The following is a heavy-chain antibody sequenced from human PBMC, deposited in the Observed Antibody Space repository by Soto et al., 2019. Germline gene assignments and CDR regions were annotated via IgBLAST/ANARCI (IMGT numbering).Heavy chain of an antibody. D-gene: IGHD3-3*01. V-gene: IGHV3-48*03. CDR2: ISSSGSTI. J-gene: IGHJ6*02. CDR3: ARXLYDFWSGAYYYYGMDV. Sequence: PGGSLRLSCAASGFTFSSYEMNWVRQAPGKGLEWVSYISSSGSTIYYADSVKGRFTISRDNAKNSLYLQMNSLRAEDTAVYYCARXLYDFWSGAYYYYGMDVWGQGTTVTVSS. CDR1: GFTFSSYE.